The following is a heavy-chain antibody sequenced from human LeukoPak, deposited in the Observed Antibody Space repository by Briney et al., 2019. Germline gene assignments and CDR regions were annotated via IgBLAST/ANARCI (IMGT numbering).Heavy chain of an antibody. J-gene: IGHJ6*03. Sequence: PGRSLRLSCAASGFTFSSYGMHWVRQAPGKGLEWVTVISYDGSNKYYADSVKARFTISRDNSKNTLYLQMNSLRAEDTAVYYCAKAGHRDYGPSGYYYMDVWGKGTTVTISS. CDR2: ISYDGSNK. V-gene: IGHV3-30*18. CDR3: AKAGHRDYGPSGYYYMDV. D-gene: IGHD4-17*01. CDR1: GFTFSSYG.